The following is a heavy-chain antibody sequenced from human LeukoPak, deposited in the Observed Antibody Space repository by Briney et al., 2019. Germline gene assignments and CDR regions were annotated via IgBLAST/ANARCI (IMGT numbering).Heavy chain of an antibody. CDR2: ISAYNGNT. CDR3: ARDGYYYDSSGYLGTRWFDP. Sequence: ASVKVSCKASGYTFTSYGISWVRQAPGQGLEWMGWISAYNGNTNYAQKLQGRVTMTTDTSTSTAYMELRSLRSDDTAVYYCARDGYYYDSSGYLGTRWFDPWGRGTLVTVSS. CDR1: GYTFTSYG. D-gene: IGHD3-22*01. V-gene: IGHV1-18*01. J-gene: IGHJ5*02.